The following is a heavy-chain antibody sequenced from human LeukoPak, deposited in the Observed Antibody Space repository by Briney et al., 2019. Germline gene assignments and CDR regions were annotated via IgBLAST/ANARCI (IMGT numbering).Heavy chain of an antibody. J-gene: IGHJ4*02. CDR2: IWYDGSNK. CDR3: AREGPRGNSQFDY. Sequence: GGSLRLFCAASGFTFSSYGMHWVRQAPGKGLEWVAFIWYDGSNKYYADSVKGRLTISRDNSKNTLYLQMNSLRAEDTAVYYCAREGPRGNSQFDYWGQGTLVTVSS. CDR1: GFTFSSYG. V-gene: IGHV3-33*01. D-gene: IGHD2/OR15-2a*01.